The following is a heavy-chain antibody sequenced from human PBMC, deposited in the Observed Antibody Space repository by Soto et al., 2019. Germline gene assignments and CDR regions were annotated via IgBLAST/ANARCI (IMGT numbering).Heavy chain of an antibody. CDR2: ISRSGRNI. CDR1: GFTFRDYY. D-gene: IGHD2-15*01. J-gene: IGHJ3*02. Sequence: PGGSLTLSCAASGFTFRDYYMTRIRQAPGKGLEWVSYISRSGRNIYYADSVKGRFTISRDNAKNSLYLQMNSLRVDDTAVYYCAILEAFDIWGQGTMVSVSS. CDR3: AILEAFDI. V-gene: IGHV3-11*01.